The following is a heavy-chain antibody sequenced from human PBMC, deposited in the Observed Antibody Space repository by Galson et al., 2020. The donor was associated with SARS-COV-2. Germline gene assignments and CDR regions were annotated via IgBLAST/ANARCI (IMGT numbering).Heavy chain of an antibody. V-gene: IGHV4-34*01. CDR3: ARRMVRGVYFYYYYYGMDV. J-gene: IGHJ6*02. D-gene: IGHD3-10*01. CDR1: GGSFSDHY. CDR2: INHGGST. Sequence: ETSETLSLTCAVYGGSFSDHYWSWIRQPPGKGLEWIGEINHGGSTNYNPSLKSRVTISVDTSKNQFSLKLSSVTAADTAVYYCARRMVRGVYFYYYYYGMDVWGQGTTVTVSS.